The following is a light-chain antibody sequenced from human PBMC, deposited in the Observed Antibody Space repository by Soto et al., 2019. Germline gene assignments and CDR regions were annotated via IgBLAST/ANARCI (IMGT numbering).Light chain of an antibody. J-gene: IGKJ1*01. V-gene: IGKV2-28*01. CDR3: MQALQAPLT. CDR2: LGS. CDR1: QSLLNSNGYNY. Sequence: DILMTQSPLSLPVTPGEASSISCRASQSLLNSNGYNYLDWYLQKPGQSPQLLIYLGSSRASGVPDRFSGSGSGTDFTLTISRVEAEDVGFYYCMQALQAPLTFGQGTKVDIK.